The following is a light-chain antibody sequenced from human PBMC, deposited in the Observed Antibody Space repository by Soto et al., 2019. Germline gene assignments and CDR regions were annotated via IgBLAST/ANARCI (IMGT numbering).Light chain of an antibody. V-gene: IGLV2-11*01. CDR2: DVT. CDR3: CSHAGSYTYV. CDR1: SSDVGGYNY. J-gene: IGLJ1*01. Sequence: QSALTRPRSVSGSPGQSLTISCTGTSSDVGGYNYVSWYQQHPGKAPKLMIYDVTKRPSGVPDRFSGSKSGNTASLTISGLQAEDEGDYYCCSHAGSYTYVFGTGTKVTVL.